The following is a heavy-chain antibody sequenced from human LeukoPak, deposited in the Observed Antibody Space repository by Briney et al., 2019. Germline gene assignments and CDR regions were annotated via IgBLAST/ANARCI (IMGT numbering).Heavy chain of an antibody. Sequence: GGSLRLSCSASGFTFSSYEMNWVRQAPEKGREWVLKISLSGDTIHNADSVKGRFTTSRDDAKNLLYLQMNSLRAEDTAVYYCARRLPYYGMDVWGQGTTVTVSS. CDR3: ARRLPYYGMDV. CDR2: ISLSGDTI. CDR1: GFTFSSYE. D-gene: IGHD5-18*01. J-gene: IGHJ6*02. V-gene: IGHV3-48*03.